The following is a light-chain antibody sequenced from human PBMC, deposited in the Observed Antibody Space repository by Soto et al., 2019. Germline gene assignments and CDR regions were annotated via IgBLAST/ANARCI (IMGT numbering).Light chain of an antibody. CDR2: EVS. CDR3: SSYAGSKNFV. V-gene: IGLV2-8*01. CDR1: SSDVGGYNF. Sequence: QSALTQPPSASGSPGQSVTISCTGTSSDVGGYNFVSWYRQHPGKAPKLMIYEVSKRPSGVPDRFSGSKSGNAASLTVSGLQAEDEADYYCSSYAGSKNFVFGGGTKLTVL. J-gene: IGLJ2*01.